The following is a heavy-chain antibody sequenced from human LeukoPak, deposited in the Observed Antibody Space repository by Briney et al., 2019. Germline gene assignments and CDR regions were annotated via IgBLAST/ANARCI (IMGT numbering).Heavy chain of an antibody. CDR3: ARDDSSGWSYYYYYYMDV. Sequence: GGSLRLSCAASGFTVSRNYMSWVRQAPGKGLEWVANIKQDGSEKYYVDSVKGRFTISRDNAKNSLYLQMNSLRAEDTAVYYCARDDSSGWSYYYYYYMDVWGKGTTVTVSS. J-gene: IGHJ6*03. CDR2: IKQDGSEK. CDR1: GFTVSRNY. D-gene: IGHD6-19*01. V-gene: IGHV3-7*01.